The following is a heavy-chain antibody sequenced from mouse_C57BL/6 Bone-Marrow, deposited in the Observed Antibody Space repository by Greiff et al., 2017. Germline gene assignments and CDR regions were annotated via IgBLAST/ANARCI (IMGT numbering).Heavy chain of an antibody. V-gene: IGHV1-7*01. J-gene: IGHJ3*01. CDR1: GYTFTSYW. Sequence: QVQLQQSGAELAKPGASVKLSCKASGYTFTSYWMHWVKQRPGQGLEWIGNINPSSGYTKYNQKFKDKATLTADKSSSTAYMQLSSLTYEDSSVYYCARSIYEYVAWFAYGGQGTLVTVSA. CDR2: INPSSGYT. CDR3: ARSIYEYVAWFAY. D-gene: IGHD2-4*01.